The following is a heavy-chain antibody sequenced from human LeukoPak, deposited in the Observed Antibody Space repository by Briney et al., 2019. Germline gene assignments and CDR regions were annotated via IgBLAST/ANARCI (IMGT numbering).Heavy chain of an antibody. CDR2: IRSKAYGGTT. V-gene: IGHV3-49*04. D-gene: IGHD2-2*01. CDR3: TTTGGGGTNVL. CDR1: GFTSGDYA. J-gene: IGHJ4*02. Sequence: GGSLRLSCTASGFTSGDYAMSWVRQAPGKGLEWVGFIRSKAYGGTTEYAASVKGRFTISRDDSKSIAYLQMNSLKTEDTAVYYCTTTGGGGTNVLWGQGTLVTVSS.